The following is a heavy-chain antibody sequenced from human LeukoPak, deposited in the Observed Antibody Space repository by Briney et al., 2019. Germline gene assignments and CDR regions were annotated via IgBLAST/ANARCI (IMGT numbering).Heavy chain of an antibody. J-gene: IGHJ4*02. CDR1: GFTFSSYG. Sequence: TGGSLRLSCAASGFTFSSYGMHWVRQAPGKGLEWVAVISYDRSNKYYADSVKGRFTISRDNSKNTMYLQMNSLRAEDTAVYYCARERLQSLDYWGQGTLVTVSS. CDR3: ARERLQSLDY. V-gene: IGHV3-30*03. D-gene: IGHD4-11*01. CDR2: ISYDRSNK.